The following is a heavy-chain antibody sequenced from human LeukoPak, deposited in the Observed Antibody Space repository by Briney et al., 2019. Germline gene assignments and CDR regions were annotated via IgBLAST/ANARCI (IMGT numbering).Heavy chain of an antibody. D-gene: IGHD4-23*01. CDR2: FDPEDGKT. J-gene: IGHJ4*02. V-gene: IGHV1-24*01. CDR1: GYTLTELS. Sequence: ASVKVSCKVSGYTLTELSMHWVRQAPGKGLEWMGGFDPEDGKTIYAQKFQGRVTMTEDTSTDTAYMELSRLRSEDSAVYYCVGTPPNWAADFWGQGTLVTVSS. CDR3: VGTPPNWAADF.